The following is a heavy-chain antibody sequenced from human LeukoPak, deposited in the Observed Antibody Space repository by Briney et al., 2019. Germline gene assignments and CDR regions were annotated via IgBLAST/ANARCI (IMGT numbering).Heavy chain of an antibody. CDR3: VRVDTTMRGARVWDY. J-gene: IGHJ4*02. Sequence: GGSLRLSCAASGFTFCVFGMNWVREAPGKGLEWVSYISSSSSTDYADSVKGRFTISRDNAKNSLYLQMNSLRAEDTAVYYCVRVDTTMRGARVWDYWGQGTLVTVSS. CDR2: ISSSSST. D-gene: IGHD1-1*01. CDR1: GFTFCVFG. V-gene: IGHV3-48*01.